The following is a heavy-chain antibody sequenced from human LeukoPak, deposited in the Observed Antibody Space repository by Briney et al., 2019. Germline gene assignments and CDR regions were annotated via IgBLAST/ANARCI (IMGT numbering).Heavy chain of an antibody. CDR1: GFTFNSDA. J-gene: IGHJ4*02. V-gene: IGHV3-23*01. Sequence: GGSLRLSCTASGFTFNSDAMNWVRQAPGKELEWVATISGSGGSTYYTDSVKGRFTISRDNFKNMVFLQMNSLKAEDTAIYYCAKDFYDFWSGSDYWGQGTLVTVSS. CDR3: AKDFYDFWSGSDY. CDR2: ISGSGGST. D-gene: IGHD3-3*01.